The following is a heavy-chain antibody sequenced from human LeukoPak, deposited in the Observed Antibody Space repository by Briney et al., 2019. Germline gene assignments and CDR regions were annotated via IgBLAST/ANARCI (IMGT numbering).Heavy chain of an antibody. CDR3: ARGRLLWFGELSN. D-gene: IGHD3-10*01. J-gene: IGHJ4*02. Sequence: GGSLRLSCAASGFTFSSYAMHWVRQAPGKGLEWVAVISYDGSNKYYADSVKGRFTISRDNSKNTLYLQMNSLRAEDTAVYYCARGRLLWFGELSNWGQGTLVTVSS. V-gene: IGHV3-30*04. CDR2: ISYDGSNK. CDR1: GFTFSSYA.